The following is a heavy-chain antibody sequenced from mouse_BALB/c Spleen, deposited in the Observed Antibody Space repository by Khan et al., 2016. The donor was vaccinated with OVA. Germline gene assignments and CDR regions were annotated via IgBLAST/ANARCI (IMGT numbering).Heavy chain of an antibody. CDR2: IFPGGGYT. CDR3: ARSGAARATWDYFAY. D-gene: IGHD3-1*01. V-gene: IGHV1-63*02. CDR1: GYTFTNYW. J-gene: IGHJ2*01. Sequence: QVQLKESGAELVRPGTSVKMSCKAAGYTFTNYWTGWVKQRPGHGLVWIGDIFPGGGYTNYNEKFKGKATLTADTSSSTAYMQLSSLTSEDSAIYYCARSGAARATWDYFAYWGQGTTLTVSS.